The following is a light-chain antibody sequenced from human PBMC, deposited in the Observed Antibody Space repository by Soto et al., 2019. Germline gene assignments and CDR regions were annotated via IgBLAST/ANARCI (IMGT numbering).Light chain of an antibody. V-gene: IGKV1-39*01. CDR1: QSISSY. J-gene: IGKJ4*01. Sequence: DIQMTQSPSSLSASVGDRVTITCRASQSISSYLNWYQQKPGKAPKLLIYAASSLQSGVPSRFSVSGSGTDFTLTISSLQPEDFATYYCQQSYRTPPTFGGGTKVELK. CDR3: QQSYRTPPT. CDR2: AAS.